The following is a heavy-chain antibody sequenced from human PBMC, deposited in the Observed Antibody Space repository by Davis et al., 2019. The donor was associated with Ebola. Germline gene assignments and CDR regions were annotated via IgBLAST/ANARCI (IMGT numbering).Heavy chain of an antibody. CDR1: GLSVSTNC. CDR2: VHPAGDT. Sequence: GESLKISCAPSGLSVSTNCMNWVRQAPGKGLEWVSFVHPAGDTFYADSVKGRFVISRDISKNTVTLEMNGLSAEDTAVYYCARGGDYAKVGYWGQGTLVTVSS. D-gene: IGHD4-17*01. J-gene: IGHJ4*02. CDR3: ARGGDYAKVGY. V-gene: IGHV3-66*01.